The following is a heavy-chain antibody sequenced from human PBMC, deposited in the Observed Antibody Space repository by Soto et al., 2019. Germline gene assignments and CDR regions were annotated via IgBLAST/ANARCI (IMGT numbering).Heavy chain of an antibody. V-gene: IGHV3-74*01. CDR3: NWFDP. D-gene: IGHD3-3*01. CDR1: GCTFRNYW. Sequence: PXSLSFAASGCTFRNYWMHWVRQVPGEGLVWVSSINNDGSRTWYADSVRGRIAMSRDNARNLVYYCARGGSGFRSGYYRENWFDPWGQGTLVTVSS. J-gene: IGHJ5*02. CDR2: INNDGSRT.